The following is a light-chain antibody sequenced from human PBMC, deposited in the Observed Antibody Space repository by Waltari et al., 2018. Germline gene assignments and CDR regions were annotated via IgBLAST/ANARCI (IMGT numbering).Light chain of an antibody. J-gene: IGLJ1*01. CDR3: SSYTATDTYV. Sequence: SALTQPASMSGYPGQSITISCTGTNRDIGLYDYVSCYQQHPGKAPKLIISDVNKRPSGVPARFSGSISVYAASLTISGLQAEDEADYYCSSYTATDTYVFGSGTSVIV. CDR2: DVN. CDR1: NRDIGLYDY. V-gene: IGLV2-14*03.